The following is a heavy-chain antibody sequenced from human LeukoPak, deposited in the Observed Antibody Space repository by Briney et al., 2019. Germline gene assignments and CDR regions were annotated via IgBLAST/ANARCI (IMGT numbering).Heavy chain of an antibody. CDR1: GGSISSYY. J-gene: IGHJ6*03. Sequence: PSETLSLTCTVSGGSISSYYWNWIRQPPGKGLEWIGYIYYSGITNYNPSLKSRVTISVDTSKSQFSLKLSSVTAADTAVYCCARSVEGYCSGGSCYSYYYYMDVWGKGTTVTVSS. CDR3: ARSVEGYCSGGSCYSYYYYMDV. V-gene: IGHV4-59*01. CDR2: IYYSGIT. D-gene: IGHD2-15*01.